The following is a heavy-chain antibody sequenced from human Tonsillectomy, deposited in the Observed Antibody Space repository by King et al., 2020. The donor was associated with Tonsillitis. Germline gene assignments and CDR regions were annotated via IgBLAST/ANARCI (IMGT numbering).Heavy chain of an antibody. CDR3: ARTHDYGDSLDWYFDL. J-gene: IGHJ2*01. CDR1: GFSLSTSGMC. D-gene: IGHD4-17*01. Sequence: TLKESGPALVKPPQTLTLTCTVSGFSLSTSGMCVSWIRQPPGKALEWLARIDWDDDKYYNTSLKTRLTISKDTSTNQVVLTVTNMDPVDTATYYCARTHDYGDSLDWYFDLWGRGTLVTVSS. CDR2: IDWDDDK. V-gene: IGHV2-70*11.